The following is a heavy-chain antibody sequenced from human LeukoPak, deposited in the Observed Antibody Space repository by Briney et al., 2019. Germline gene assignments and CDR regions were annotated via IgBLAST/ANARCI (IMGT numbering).Heavy chain of an antibody. D-gene: IGHD1-26*01. CDR1: GGSISSSSYY. CDR3: AVSGSPLDAFDM. CDR2: IYYSGST. V-gene: IGHV4-39*01. J-gene: IGHJ3*02. Sequence: SETLSLTCTVSGGSISSSSYYWGWIRQPPGKGLEWIGSIYYSGSTYYNPSLKSRVTISVDTSKNQFSLKLSSVTAADTAVYYRAVSGSPLDAFDMWGQGTMVTVSS.